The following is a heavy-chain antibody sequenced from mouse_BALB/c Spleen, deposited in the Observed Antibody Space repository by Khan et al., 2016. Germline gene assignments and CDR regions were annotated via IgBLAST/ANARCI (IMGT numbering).Heavy chain of an antibody. CDR2: IDPSDSET. CDR3: ARGDGNYEDYAMDY. D-gene: IGHD2-1*01. Sequence: QVQLQQSGSQLVRPGASVKISCKASGYSFISYWMHWVKQRPGQGLEWIGMIDPSDSETRLSQKFKDKATLTVDKSSSTAYMQLSSPTSEDSAVYYCARGDGNYEDYAMDYWGQGTSVTVSS. CDR1: GYSFISYW. V-gene: IGHV1S126*01. J-gene: IGHJ4*01.